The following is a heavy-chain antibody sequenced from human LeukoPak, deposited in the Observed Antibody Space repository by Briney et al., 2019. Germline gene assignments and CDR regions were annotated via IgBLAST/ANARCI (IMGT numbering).Heavy chain of an antibody. J-gene: IGHJ4*02. CDR2: INWNGGST. Sequence: GGSLRLSCAASGFTFSSYWMSWVRQAPGKGLEWVSGINWNGGSTGYADSVKGRFTISRDNAKNSLYLQMNSLRAEDTALYYCARVDRAPYYDILTGYSPIYYFDYWGQGTLVTVSS. CDR1: GFTFSSYW. CDR3: ARVDRAPYYDILTGYSPIYYFDY. V-gene: IGHV3-20*04. D-gene: IGHD3-9*01.